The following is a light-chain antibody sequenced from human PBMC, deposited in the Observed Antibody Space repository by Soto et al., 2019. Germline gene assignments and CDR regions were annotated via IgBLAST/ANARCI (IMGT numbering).Light chain of an antibody. V-gene: IGKV3-20*01. Sequence: EIVLTQSPGTLSLSPGERATLSCRASQSVSSNYLAWYQQKPGQAPRLLIYGASSRATGIPDRFSGSGSGTEFTLTISSLQSEDFAVYYCQQYNNWPPITFGQGTRLEIK. J-gene: IGKJ5*01. CDR3: QQYNNWPPIT. CDR2: GAS. CDR1: QSVSSNY.